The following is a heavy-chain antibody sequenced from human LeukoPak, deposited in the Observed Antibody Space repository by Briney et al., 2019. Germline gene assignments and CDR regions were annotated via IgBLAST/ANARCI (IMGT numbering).Heavy chain of an antibody. CDR2: ISSSSSNI. V-gene: IGHV3-21*04. CDR1: GFTVSSNY. Sequence: GGSLRLSCAASGFTVSSNYMSWVRQAPGKGLEWVSSISSSSSNIYYADSVKGRFTISRDNAKNSLYLQMNSLRAEDTAVYYCARPPNYYGSGSYDSYWGQGTLVTVSS. J-gene: IGHJ4*02. D-gene: IGHD3-10*01. CDR3: ARPPNYYGSGSYDSY.